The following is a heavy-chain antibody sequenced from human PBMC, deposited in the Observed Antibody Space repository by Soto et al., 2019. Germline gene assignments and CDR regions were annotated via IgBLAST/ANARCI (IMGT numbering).Heavy chain of an antibody. V-gene: IGHV1-58*01. CDR1: GFTFTSSA. CDR2: IVVGSGNT. CDR3: AADLDYGDYDFDY. D-gene: IGHD4-17*01. J-gene: IGHJ4*02. Sequence: ASVKVSCKASGFTFTSSAVQWVRQARGQRLEWIGWIVVGSGNTNYAQKFQERVTITRDMSTSTAYMELSSLRSEDTAVYYCAADLDYGDYDFDYWGQGTLVTVSS.